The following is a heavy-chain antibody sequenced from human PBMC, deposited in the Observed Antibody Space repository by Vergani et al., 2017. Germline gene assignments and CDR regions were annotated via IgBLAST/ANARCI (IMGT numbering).Heavy chain of an antibody. Sequence: QVQLQQWGAGVVKPSGTLSLTCAVFGESFSSFYWSWIRQPPGKGLEWIGEINNDGHTNYNPSLGGRVTVSRDTAKNQFSLNLMSVTAADTDTYYCAVRQRVNLVGGEIVTKRTFDYWSQGSLVTVSS. CDR3: AVRQRVNLVGGEIVTKRTFDY. J-gene: IGHJ4*02. D-gene: IGHD3-10*01. V-gene: IGHV4-34*02. CDR2: INNDGHT. CDR1: GESFSSFY.